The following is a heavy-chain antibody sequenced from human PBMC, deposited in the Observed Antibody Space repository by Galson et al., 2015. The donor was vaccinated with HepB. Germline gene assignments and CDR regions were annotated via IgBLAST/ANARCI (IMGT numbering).Heavy chain of an antibody. CDR3: ARGNGYSSSWYLDFDY. CDR2: INPNSGGT. V-gene: IGHV1-2*02. CDR1: GYTFTGYY. D-gene: IGHD6-13*01. Sequence: SVKVSCKASGYTFTGYYMHWVRQAPGQGLEWMGWINPNSGGTNYAQKFQGRVTMTRDTSISTAYMELSRLRSDDTAVYYCARGNGYSSSWYLDFDYWGQGTLVTVSS. J-gene: IGHJ4*02.